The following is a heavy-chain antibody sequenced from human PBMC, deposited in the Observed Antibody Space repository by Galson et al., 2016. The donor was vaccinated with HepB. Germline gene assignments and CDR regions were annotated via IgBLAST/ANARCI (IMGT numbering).Heavy chain of an antibody. CDR3: AGEGANGYALDY. D-gene: IGHD5-12*01. Sequence: CAISGDSVSSNSAAWNWIRQSPSRGLEWLGRTYYRSKWYSDYAESVKSRITINPDTSKNQFSLQLHSVTPDDTAFYYCAGEGANGYALDYWGQGTLVTVSS. CDR2: TYYRSKWYS. CDR1: GDSVSSNSAA. V-gene: IGHV6-1*01. J-gene: IGHJ4*02.